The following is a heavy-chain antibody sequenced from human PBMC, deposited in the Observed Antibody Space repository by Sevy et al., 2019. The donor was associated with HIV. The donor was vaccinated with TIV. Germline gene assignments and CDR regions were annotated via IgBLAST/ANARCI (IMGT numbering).Heavy chain of an antibody. CDR3: ARDKSSWYYCDS. V-gene: IGHV3-30-3*01. CDR2: ISYDGTNK. J-gene: IGHJ4*02. D-gene: IGHD6-13*01. Sequence: GGSLRLSCAASGFTFNTYAMHWVRQAPGKGLEWVAFISYDGTNKYYSDSVKGRFTISRDNANNTLYLQMNSLRTEDTAVFYCARDKSSWYYCDSWGQGTLVTVSS. CDR1: GFTFNTYA.